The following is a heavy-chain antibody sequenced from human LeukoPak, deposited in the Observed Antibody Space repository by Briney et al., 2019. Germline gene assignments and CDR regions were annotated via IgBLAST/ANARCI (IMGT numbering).Heavy chain of an antibody. J-gene: IGHJ6*03. Sequence: ASVKVSCKASGYTFTSYYMHWVRQAPGQGLEWMGIINPSGGSTSYAQKFQGRVTMTRDTSTSTVYMELSSLRSEDTAVYYCAMTPIVVVPAAIRPHYYYYMDVWGKGTTVTVSS. CDR2: INPSGGST. CDR3: AMTPIVVVPAAIRPHYYYYMDV. V-gene: IGHV1-46*01. CDR1: GYTFTSYY. D-gene: IGHD2-2*02.